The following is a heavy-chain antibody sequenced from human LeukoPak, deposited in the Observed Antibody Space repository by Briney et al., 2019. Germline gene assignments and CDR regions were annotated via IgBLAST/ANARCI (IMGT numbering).Heavy chain of an antibody. CDR3: ASSSLRGSDAFDI. CDR2: TYYRSKWYT. J-gene: IGHJ3*02. V-gene: IGHV6-1*01. CDR1: GDSVSSNSDA. Sequence: SQTLSLTCAISGDSVSSNSDAWNWLRLSPSRGLEWLGSTYYRSKWYTDYAVSVSSRITINPDASKNQFSLQLNSVTPEDTAVYYCASSSLRGSDAFDIWGQGTMVTVSS. D-gene: IGHD3-16*01.